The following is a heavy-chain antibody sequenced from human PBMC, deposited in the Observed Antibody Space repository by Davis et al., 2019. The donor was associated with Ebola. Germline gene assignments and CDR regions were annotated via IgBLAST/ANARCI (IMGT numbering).Heavy chain of an antibody. Sequence: GESLKISCAASGFTVSSNYMSWVRQAPGKGLEWVSVIYNGGSTYYADSVKGRFTISRDNSKNTLYLQMNSLRAEDTAVYYCARDGSEWELLGGTDYWGQGTLVTVSS. CDR3: ARDGSEWELLGGTDY. CDR1: GFTVSSNY. J-gene: IGHJ4*02. CDR2: IYNGGST. V-gene: IGHV3-53*01. D-gene: IGHD1-26*01.